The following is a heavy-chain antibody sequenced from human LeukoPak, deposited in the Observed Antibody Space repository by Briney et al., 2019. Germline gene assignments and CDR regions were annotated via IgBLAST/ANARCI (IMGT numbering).Heavy chain of an antibody. V-gene: IGHV1-69*01. CDR1: GGTFSSYA. CDR3: ARDPNPYSSSWHGAFDI. CDR2: IIPIFGTA. D-gene: IGHD6-13*01. Sequence: APVKVSCKASGGTFSSYAISWVRQAPGQGLEWMGGIIPIFGTANYAQKFQGRVTITADESTSTAYMELSSLRSEDTAVYYCARDPNPYSSSWHGAFDIWGQGTMVTVSS. J-gene: IGHJ3*02.